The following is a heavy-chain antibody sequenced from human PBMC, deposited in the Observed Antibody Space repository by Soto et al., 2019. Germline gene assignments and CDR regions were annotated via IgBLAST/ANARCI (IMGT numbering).Heavy chain of an antibody. J-gene: IGHJ4*02. CDR2: INPNSGGT. CDR1: GYTFTGYY. D-gene: IGHD5-12*01. V-gene: IGHV1-2*04. CDR3: ARDSEMATMAFDY. Sequence: GASVKVSCKASGYTFTGYYMHWVRQAPGQGPEWMGWINPNSGGTNYAQKFQGWVTMTRDTSISTAYMELSRLRSDDTAVYYCARDSEMATMAFDYWGQGTLVTVSS.